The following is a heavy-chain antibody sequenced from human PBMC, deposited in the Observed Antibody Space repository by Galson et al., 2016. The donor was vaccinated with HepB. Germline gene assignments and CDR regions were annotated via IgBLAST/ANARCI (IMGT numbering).Heavy chain of an antibody. CDR1: GGSVTSGPYY. CDR2: MYYSGST. V-gene: IGHV4-61*01. Sequence: LSLTCTVSGGSVTSGPYYWSWIRQPPGKGLEWVGYMYYSGSTNYNPSLKSRVTISIDTSKNQFSVKLRSVTAADTAVYFCARRGEWTSWSFDYWGPGIRLTVSS. J-gene: IGHJ4*02. D-gene: IGHD3-16*01. CDR3: ARRGEWTSWSFDY.